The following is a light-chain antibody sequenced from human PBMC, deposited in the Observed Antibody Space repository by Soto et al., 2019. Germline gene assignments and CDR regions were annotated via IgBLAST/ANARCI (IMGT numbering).Light chain of an antibody. J-gene: IGLJ3*02. CDR3: SSYAGSYILV. Sequence: QSALTQPRSVSGSPGQSVTISCTGTSSDVGGYNYVSWYQHHPPKAPKLMIYDVSKRPSGVPDRFSGSKSGNTASLTISGLQAEDEADYYCSSYAGSYILVSGGGTKLTVL. CDR1: SSDVGGYNY. V-gene: IGLV2-11*01. CDR2: DVS.